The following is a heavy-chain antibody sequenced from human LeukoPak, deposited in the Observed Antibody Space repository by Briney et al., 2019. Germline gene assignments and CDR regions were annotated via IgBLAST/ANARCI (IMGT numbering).Heavy chain of an antibody. CDR2: ISYDGSNK. CDR3: SRGQFRLGQYDSSAFDY. V-gene: IGHV3-30*04. Sequence: GGSLRLSCAASGFTFSNYAMHWVRQVPGKGLEWVAVISYDGSNKYYADSVKGRFTISRDNSKNTLYLQTNSLRSDDTAVYYCSRGQFRLGQYDSSAFDYWGQGTLVTVSS. D-gene: IGHD3-22*01. J-gene: IGHJ4*02. CDR1: GFTFSNYA.